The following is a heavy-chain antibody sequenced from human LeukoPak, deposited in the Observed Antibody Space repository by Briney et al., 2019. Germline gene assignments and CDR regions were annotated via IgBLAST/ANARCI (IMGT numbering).Heavy chain of an antibody. CDR3: ARGPALYSNYGAHFDY. Sequence: PSETLSLTCAVYGGSFSGYYWSWIRQPPGKGLEWIGEINHSGSTNYNPSLKSRVTISVDTSKNQFSLKLSSVTAADTAAYYCARGPALYSNYGAHFDYWGQGTLVTVSS. J-gene: IGHJ4*02. D-gene: IGHD4-11*01. CDR2: INHSGST. V-gene: IGHV4-34*01. CDR1: GGSFSGYY.